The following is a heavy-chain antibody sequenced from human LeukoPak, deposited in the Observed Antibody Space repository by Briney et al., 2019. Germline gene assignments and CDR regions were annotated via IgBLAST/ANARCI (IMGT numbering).Heavy chain of an antibody. CDR3: ARHHAGRTYYDFWSGYTDFYYYYGMDV. Sequence: SETLSLTCTVSGGSISSYYWSWIRQPPGKGLEWIGYIYYSGSTNYNPSLKSRVTISVDTSKNQFSLKLSSVTAADTAVYYCARHHAGRTYYDFWSGYTDFYYYYGMDVWGQGTTVTVSS. CDR2: IYYSGST. V-gene: IGHV4-59*08. J-gene: IGHJ6*02. CDR1: GGSISSYY. D-gene: IGHD3-3*01.